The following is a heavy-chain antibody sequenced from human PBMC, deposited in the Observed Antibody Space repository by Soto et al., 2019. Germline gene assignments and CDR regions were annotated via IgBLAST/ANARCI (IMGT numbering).Heavy chain of an antibody. J-gene: IGHJ4*02. CDR1: GFTFSNAW. CDR2: IKSKTDGGTT. V-gene: IGHV3-15*07. CDR3: TTDPVTMIVVVPSSV. D-gene: IGHD3-22*01. Sequence: PGGSLRLSCAASGFTFSNAWMNWVRQAPGKGLEWVGRIKSKTDGGTTDYAAPVKGRFTISRDDSKNTLYLQMNSLKTEDTAVYYCTTDPVTMIVVVPSSVWGQGTLVTVSS.